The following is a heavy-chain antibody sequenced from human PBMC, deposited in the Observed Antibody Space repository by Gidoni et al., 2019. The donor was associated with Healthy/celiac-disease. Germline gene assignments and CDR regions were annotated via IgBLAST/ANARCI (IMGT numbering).Heavy chain of an antibody. CDR3: AREFRRYYGSGSYYNPDAFDI. CDR2: ISSSSSYT. J-gene: IGHJ3*02. D-gene: IGHD3-10*01. V-gene: IGHV3-11*06. Sequence: QVQLVESGGGLVKPGGSLRLSCAASGCTFSDYYMRWIRQAPGKGLEWVSYISSSSSYTNYADSVKGRFTISRDNAKNSLYLQMNGLRAEDTAVYYCAREFRRYYGSGSYYNPDAFDIWGQGTMVTVSS. CDR1: GCTFSDYY.